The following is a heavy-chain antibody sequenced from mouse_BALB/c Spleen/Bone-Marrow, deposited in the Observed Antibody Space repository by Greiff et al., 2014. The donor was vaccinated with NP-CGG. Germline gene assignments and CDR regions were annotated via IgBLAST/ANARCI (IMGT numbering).Heavy chain of an antibody. CDR1: GYTFTSYW. CDR3: AREGPLDY. CDR2: INPSNGRT. Sequence: QVQLQQSGAELVKPGASVKLSCKASGYTFTSYWMHWVKQRPGQGLEWIGEINPSNGRTNYNEKFKSKATMTVDKSSSSAYMQLSSLTSEDSDVYSCAREGPLDYWGQGTTLTVSS. J-gene: IGHJ2*01. V-gene: IGHV1S81*02. D-gene: IGHD6-1*01.